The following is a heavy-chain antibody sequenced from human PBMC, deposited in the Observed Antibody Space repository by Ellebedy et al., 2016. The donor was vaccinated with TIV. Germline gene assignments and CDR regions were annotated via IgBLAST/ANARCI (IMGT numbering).Heavy chain of an antibody. CDR2: ISSSSSTI. CDR1: GFTFSSYS. J-gene: IGHJ4*02. D-gene: IGHD3-22*01. Sequence: GESLKISCAASGFTFSSYSMNWVRQAPGKGLEWVYYISSSSSTIYYADSVKGRFTISRDNAKNSLYLQMNSLRAEDTAVYYCAKDSLPYYYDSSGHFDYWGQGTLVTVSS. V-gene: IGHV3-48*01. CDR3: AKDSLPYYYDSSGHFDY.